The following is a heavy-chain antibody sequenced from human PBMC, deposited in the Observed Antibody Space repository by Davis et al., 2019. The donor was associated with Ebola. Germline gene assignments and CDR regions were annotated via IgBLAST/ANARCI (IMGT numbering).Heavy chain of an antibody. CDR1: GASITTSF. CDR3: ARDGDPSDLGSDSFDI. Sequence: MPSETLSLTCTVSGASITTSFWSWIRQPPGKGLEWIGYVFYTGITEYNPSLKSRVTLSVDRSKNHFSLNLSSVTAADTAVYYCARDGDPSDLGSDSFDIWGQGKMVTVSS. CDR2: VFYTGIT. V-gene: IGHV4-59*01. D-gene: IGHD3-3*01. J-gene: IGHJ3*02.